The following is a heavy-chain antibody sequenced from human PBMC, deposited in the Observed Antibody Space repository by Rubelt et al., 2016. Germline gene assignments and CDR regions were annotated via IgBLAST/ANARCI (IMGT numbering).Heavy chain of an antibody. D-gene: IGHD3-22*01. V-gene: IGHV3-48*04. CDR3: ARGIYYDSTADY. CDR2: ISGDSGTI. J-gene: IGHJ4*02. CDR1: GFSLSGYS. Sequence: PGGSLRLSCAASGFSLSGYSMDWVRQVPGKGLEWISYISGDSGTIYYADSVGGRFTISRDNADNSLVLQMNNLRAEDTAVYYCARGIYYDSTADYWGQGTLVTVSS.